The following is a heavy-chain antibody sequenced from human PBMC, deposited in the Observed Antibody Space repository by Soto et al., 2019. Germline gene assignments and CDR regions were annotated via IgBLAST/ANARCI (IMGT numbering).Heavy chain of an antibody. D-gene: IGHD3-22*01. CDR2: ISSSSSYI. J-gene: IGHJ4*02. CDR3: ARDTTDSSGYYFDPFDY. Sequence: GGSLRLSCAASGFTFSSYSMNWVRQAPGKGLEWVSSISSSSSYIYYADSVKGRFTISRDNAKNSLYLQMNSLRAEDTAVYYCARDTTDSSGYYFDPFDYWGQGTLVTVSS. V-gene: IGHV3-21*01. CDR1: GFTFSSYS.